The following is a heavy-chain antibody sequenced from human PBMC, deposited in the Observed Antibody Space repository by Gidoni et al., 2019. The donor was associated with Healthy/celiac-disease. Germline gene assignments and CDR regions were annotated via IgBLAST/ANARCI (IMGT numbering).Heavy chain of an antibody. J-gene: IGHJ4*02. V-gene: IGHV3-21*01. CDR2: ISSSSSYI. CDR3: AGDSYGNFDY. Sequence: EVQLVESGGGLVKPGGSLRLSCAASGFTFSSYSMNWVRQAPGKGLEWVSSISSSSSYIYYADSVKGRFTISRDNAKNSLYLQMNSLRAEDTSVYYCAGDSYGNFDYWGQGTLVTVSS. CDR1: GFTFSSYS. D-gene: IGHD4-17*01.